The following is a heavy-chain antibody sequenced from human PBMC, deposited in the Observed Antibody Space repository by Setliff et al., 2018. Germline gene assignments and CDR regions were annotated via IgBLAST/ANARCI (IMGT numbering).Heavy chain of an antibody. D-gene: IGHD3-3*01. CDR2: IIPMFDKA. Sequence: SVKVSCKASGGTFSIFVFSWVRQAPGQGLEWMGGIIPMFDKARYAQKFQGRVTITADESTTTVFMELSNLRSEDTAVYYCARAPRLEWILPTFDYWGQGTPVTVSS. V-gene: IGHV1-69*13. CDR3: ARAPRLEWILPTFDY. J-gene: IGHJ4*02. CDR1: GGTFSIFV.